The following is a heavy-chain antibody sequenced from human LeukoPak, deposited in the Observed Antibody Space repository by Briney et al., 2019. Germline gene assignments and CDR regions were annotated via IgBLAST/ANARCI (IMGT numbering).Heavy chain of an antibody. D-gene: IGHD6-13*01. CDR2: ISDSAYA. Sequence: SETLSLTCTVSGGSISSYYWSWIRKPPGQGQEWVGYISDSAYANYHAYLKSRVTISLDTSKNQCSLKLSSVTAADTAVYYWARGEQLLRRGIAFDYWGQGTLVTVPS. CDR1: GGSISSYY. V-gene: IGHV4-59*08. J-gene: IGHJ4*02. CDR3: ARGEQLLRRGIAFDY.